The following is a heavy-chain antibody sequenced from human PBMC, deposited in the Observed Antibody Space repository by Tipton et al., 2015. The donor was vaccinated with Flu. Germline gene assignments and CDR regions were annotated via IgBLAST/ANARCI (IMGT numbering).Heavy chain of an antibody. J-gene: IGHJ5*02. Sequence: TLSLTCTVSGGSISSSSYYWGWIRQPPGKGLEWIGSIYYSGSTYYNPSLKSRVTISVDTSKNQFSLKLSSVTAADTAVYYCARQKYRGSYATNWFDPWGQGTLVTVSS. CDR3: ARQKYRGSYATNWFDP. V-gene: IGHV4-39*01. D-gene: IGHD1-26*01. CDR2: IYYSGST. CDR1: GGSISSSSYY.